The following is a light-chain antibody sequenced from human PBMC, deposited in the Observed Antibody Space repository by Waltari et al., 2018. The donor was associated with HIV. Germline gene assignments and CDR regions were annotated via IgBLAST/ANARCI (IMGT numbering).Light chain of an antibody. J-gene: IGLJ2*01. CDR3: QTYDSSLSGSVV. CDR2: GN. CDR1: SSNIGARFD. Sequence: QSVLTQPPSVSGAPGQTVTISCTGSSSNIGARFDVHWYQQIPGTAPKLLMYGNNRPSGVPYRFPGSKSGTSASLAITGLQAEDEADYYCQTYDSSLSGSVVFGGGTKLTVL. V-gene: IGLV1-40*01.